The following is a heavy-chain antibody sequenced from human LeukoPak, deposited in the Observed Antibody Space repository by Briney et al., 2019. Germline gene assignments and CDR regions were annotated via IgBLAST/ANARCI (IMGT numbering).Heavy chain of an antibody. CDR3: AGDTPPGGDYYFDY. Sequence: GGSLRLSCAASGFTFSSYAMHWVRQAPGKGLEWVALIWNAGTNTYYADSVKGRFTISRDNSKNTLYLQMNSLRAEDTAVYYCAGDTPPGGDYYFDYWGQGTLVIVSS. J-gene: IGHJ4*02. CDR1: GFTFSSYA. D-gene: IGHD3-16*01. CDR2: IWNAGTNT. V-gene: IGHV3-33*08.